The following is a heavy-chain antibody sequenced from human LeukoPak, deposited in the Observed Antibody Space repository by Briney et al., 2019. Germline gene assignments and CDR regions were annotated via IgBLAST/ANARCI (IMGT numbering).Heavy chain of an antibody. CDR3: ARDGYDSSGYYLDWFDP. CDR1: GFTFSSYW. Sequence: GGSLRLSCAASGFTFSSYWMHWVRHAPGKGLVWVSRINSDGSSTSYAGSVKGRFTISRDNAKNTLSLQMNSLRAEDTAVYYCARDGYDSSGYYLDWFDPWGQGTLVTVSS. CDR2: INSDGSST. J-gene: IGHJ5*02. V-gene: IGHV3-74*01. D-gene: IGHD3-22*01.